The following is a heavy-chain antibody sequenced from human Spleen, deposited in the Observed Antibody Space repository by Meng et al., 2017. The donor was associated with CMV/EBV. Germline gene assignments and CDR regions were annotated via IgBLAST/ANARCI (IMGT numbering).Heavy chain of an antibody. D-gene: IGHD5-18*01. J-gene: IGHJ4*02. Sequence: QLHMQESGPGLVKPSATLSLPCTVSGGSISSSSYYWGWIRQPPGKGLEWIGSIYYSGSTYYNPSLKSRVTISVDTSKNQFSLKLSSVTAADTAVYYCASRGYSYGFWWSWGQGTLVTVSS. CDR2: IYYSGST. CDR3: ASRGYSYGFWWS. V-gene: IGHV4-39*07. CDR1: GGSISSSSYY.